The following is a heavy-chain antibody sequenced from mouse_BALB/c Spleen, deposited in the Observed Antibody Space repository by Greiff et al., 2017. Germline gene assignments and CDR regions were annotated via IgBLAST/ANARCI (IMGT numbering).Heavy chain of an antibody. V-gene: IGHV1-15*01. CDR3: TRSHRYADAMDY. J-gene: IGHJ4*01. Sequence: QVQLKQSGAELVRPGASVTLSCKASGYTFTDYEMHWVKQTPVHGLEWIGAIDPETGGTAYNQKFKGKATLTADKSSSTAYMELRSLTSEDSAVYYCTRSHRYADAMDYGGQGTSVTVSS. CDR1: GYTFTDYE. D-gene: IGHD2-14*01. CDR2: IDPETGGT.